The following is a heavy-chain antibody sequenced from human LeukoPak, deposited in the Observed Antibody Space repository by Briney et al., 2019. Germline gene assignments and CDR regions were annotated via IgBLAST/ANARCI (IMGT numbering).Heavy chain of an antibody. J-gene: IGHJ4*02. CDR1: GFTFSSYG. V-gene: IGHV3-30*02. D-gene: IGHD3-10*01. Sequence: GGSLRLSCAASGFTFSSYGMHWVRQAPGKGLEWVAFIRYDGSNKYYADSVKGRFTISRDNSKNTLYLQMNSLRAEDTALYYCARDWGFGELLSAYDYWGQGTLVTVSS. CDR3: ARDWGFGELLSAYDY. CDR2: IRYDGSNK.